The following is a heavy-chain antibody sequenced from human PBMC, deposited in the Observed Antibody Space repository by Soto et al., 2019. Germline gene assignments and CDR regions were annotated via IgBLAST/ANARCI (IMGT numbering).Heavy chain of an antibody. D-gene: IGHD3-3*01. CDR1: GYTFTSYG. J-gene: IGHJ6*02. CDR3: ARVLVPLEIFYYYYGMDV. V-gene: IGHV1-18*01. Sequence: ASVKVSCKASGYTFTSYGISWVRQAPGQGLEWMGWISAYNGNTNYAQKLQGRVTMTTDTSTSTAYMELRSLRSDDTAAYYCARVLVPLEIFYYYYGMDVWGQGTTVTVSS. CDR2: ISAYNGNT.